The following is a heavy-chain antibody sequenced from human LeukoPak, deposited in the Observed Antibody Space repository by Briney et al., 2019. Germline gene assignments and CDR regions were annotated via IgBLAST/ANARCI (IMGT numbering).Heavy chain of an antibody. Sequence: ASVKVSCKASGGTFSSYAINWVRQATGQGLEWMGWMNPNGGNTGYAQKFQGRVTMTRNTSISTAYMELSSLRSEDTAVYYCARESGELELVNWFDPWGQGTLVTVSS. J-gene: IGHJ5*02. CDR2: MNPNGGNT. CDR3: ARESGELELVNWFDP. CDR1: GGTFSSYA. V-gene: IGHV1-8*02. D-gene: IGHD3-10*01.